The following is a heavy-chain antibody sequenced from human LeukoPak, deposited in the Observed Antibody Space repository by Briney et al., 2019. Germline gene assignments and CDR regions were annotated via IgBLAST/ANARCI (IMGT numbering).Heavy chain of an antibody. Sequence: ASVKVSCKASGGTFSSYAISWVRQAPGQGLEWMGGIIPIFGTANYAQKFQGRVTITADESTSTAYMEQSSLRSEDTAVYYCARDLATYGSGSYYATNWFDPWGQGTLVTVSS. CDR1: GGTFSSYA. V-gene: IGHV1-69*13. D-gene: IGHD3-10*01. J-gene: IGHJ5*02. CDR3: ARDLATYGSGSYYATNWFDP. CDR2: IIPIFGTA.